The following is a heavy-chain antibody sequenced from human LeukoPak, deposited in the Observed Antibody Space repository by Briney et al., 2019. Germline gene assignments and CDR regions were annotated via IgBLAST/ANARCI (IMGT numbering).Heavy chain of an antibody. CDR3: ARKSDAKSYYPD. CDR1: GFTFSSYE. Sequence: GSLRLSCAASGFTFSSYEMNWVRQPPGKGLEWIGSIYYGGSAYYNPSLKSRVTISVDTSKNQFSLKLSSVTAADTAVYYCARKSDAKSYYPDWGQGTLVTVSS. CDR2: IYYGGSA. D-gene: IGHD3-10*01. V-gene: IGHV4-39*07. J-gene: IGHJ4*02.